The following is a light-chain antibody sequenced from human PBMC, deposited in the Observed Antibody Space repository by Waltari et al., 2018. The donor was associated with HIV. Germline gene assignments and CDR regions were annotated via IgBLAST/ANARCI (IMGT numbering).Light chain of an antibody. CDR1: TLPKKY. V-gene: IGLV3-10*01. Sequence: SYELTPPPSVSVSPGQTARITCSGDTLPKKYAHWYQQKSGQAPVCVIDEDIKRPSGIPERFSGSSSGTMAILTSSGDQVEDEADYYCYSTESNGNHRVFGGGTKLTVL. CDR2: EDI. CDR3: YSTESNGNHRV. J-gene: IGLJ3*02.